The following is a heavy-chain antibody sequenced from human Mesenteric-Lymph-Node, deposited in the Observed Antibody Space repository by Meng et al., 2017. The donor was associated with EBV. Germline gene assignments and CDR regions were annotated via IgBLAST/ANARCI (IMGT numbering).Heavy chain of an antibody. J-gene: IGHJ4*02. D-gene: IGHD3-22*01. V-gene: IGHV1-18*01. CDR1: GYTFNNYG. CDR3: ARVSDYDSSGLDY. CDR2: ISAYNRNT. Sequence: QVQLVQSGAEVKKPGASVRVSCKASGYTFNNYGFTWVRQAPGQGLEWMGWISAYNRNTDYAQIFRGRVTMTTDTSMSTAYLDLRSLTSDDTAVYYCARVSDYDSSGLDYWGQGTLVTVSS.